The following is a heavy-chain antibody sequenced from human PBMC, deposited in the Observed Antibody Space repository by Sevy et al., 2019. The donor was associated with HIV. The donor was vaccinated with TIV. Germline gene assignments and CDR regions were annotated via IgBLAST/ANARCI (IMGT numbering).Heavy chain of an antibody. CDR2: IYSGGST. CDR3: ARGWGDRSGYYPLDY. J-gene: IGHJ4*02. V-gene: IGHV3-66*01. CDR1: GFTVSSNY. Sequence: GGSLRLSCAASGFTVSSNYMSWVRQAPGKGLEWVSVIYSGGSTYYGDSVKGRFTISRDNSKNTLYLQMNSLRAEDTAVYYCARGWGDRSGYYPLDYWGQGTLVTVSS. D-gene: IGHD3-22*01.